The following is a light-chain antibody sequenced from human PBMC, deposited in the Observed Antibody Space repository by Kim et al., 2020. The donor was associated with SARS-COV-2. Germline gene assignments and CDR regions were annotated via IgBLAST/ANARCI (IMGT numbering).Light chain of an antibody. CDR1: QSVRSSF. CDR3: QQYGDLPLT. J-gene: IGKJ4*01. Sequence: ETVLRQSPGTLRLYPRERATLSCRASQSVRSSFLAWYQQKPGQAPRLLIYDASSRASGIADRFSGRGSGTDFTLTISRLQPEDSAVYYCQQYGDLPLTFGGGTKVDIK. CDR2: DAS. V-gene: IGKV3-20*01.